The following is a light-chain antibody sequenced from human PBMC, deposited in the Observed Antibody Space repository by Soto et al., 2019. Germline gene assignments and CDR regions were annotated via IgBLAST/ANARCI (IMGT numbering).Light chain of an antibody. J-gene: IGKJ5*01. CDR1: QSISSW. Sequence: DIQMTQSPSTLSASVGDRVTISCRASQSISSWLAWYQQKPGKAPKVLIYDASSLESGVPSRFSGSGSGTEFTLTISSLQPDDFATYYCQQYYSNVPITFGQGTRLEIK. V-gene: IGKV1-5*01. CDR3: QQYYSNVPIT. CDR2: DAS.